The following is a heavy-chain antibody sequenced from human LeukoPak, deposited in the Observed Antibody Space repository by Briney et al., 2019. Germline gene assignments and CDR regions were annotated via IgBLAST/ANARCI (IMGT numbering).Heavy chain of an antibody. J-gene: IGHJ4*02. Sequence: GGSLRLSCAASGFTFSDYWMHWVRQAPGKGLVGVSRINSDGRITSYADSVKGRFTISRDNAKNTLYLQMNSLRAEDTAVYYCARLRWGGLYYFDSWGQGTLVTVSS. V-gene: IGHV3-74*01. D-gene: IGHD3-16*01. CDR2: INSDGRIT. CDR1: GFTFSDYW. CDR3: ARLRWGGLYYFDS.